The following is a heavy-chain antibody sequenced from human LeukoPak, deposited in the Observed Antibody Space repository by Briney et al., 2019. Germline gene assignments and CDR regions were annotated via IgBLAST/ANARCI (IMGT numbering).Heavy chain of an antibody. CDR2: KSYDGSNK. J-gene: IGHJ3*02. CDR3: ARVTRGSGYAFDI. V-gene: IGHV3-30-3*01. CDR1: GFTFNNYA. Sequence: GGSLRLSCAASGFTFNNYAMHWVRQAPGKGLEWVAVKSYDGSNKYYADSVKGRFTISRDNSKNTLYLQMNSLRAEDTAVYYCARVTRGSGYAFDIWGQGTMVTVSS. D-gene: IGHD5-12*01.